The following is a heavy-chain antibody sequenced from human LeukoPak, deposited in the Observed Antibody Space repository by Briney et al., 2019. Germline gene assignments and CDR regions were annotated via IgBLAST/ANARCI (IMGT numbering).Heavy chain of an antibody. J-gene: IGHJ6*02. Sequence: ASVKVSCKASGYTFTSYGISWVRQAPGQGLEWMGWISAYNGNTNYAQKFQGRVTMTEDTSTDTAYMELSSLRSEDTAVYYCATGVPGVYYGMDVWGQGTTVTVSS. D-gene: IGHD1-1*01. CDR3: ATGVPGVYYGMDV. CDR1: GYTFTSYG. V-gene: IGHV1-18*01. CDR2: ISAYNGNT.